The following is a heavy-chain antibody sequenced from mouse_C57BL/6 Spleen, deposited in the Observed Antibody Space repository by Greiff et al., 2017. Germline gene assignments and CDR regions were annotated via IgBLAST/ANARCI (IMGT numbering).Heavy chain of an antibody. CDR1: GYAFSSYW. CDR2: IYPGDGDT. V-gene: IGHV1-80*01. D-gene: IGHD1-1*01. CDR3: ASSSSYRYFDV. Sequence: LKQSGASVKISCKASGYAFSSYWMNWVKQRPGKGLEWIGQIYPGDGDTNYNGKFKGKATLTADKSSSTAYMQLSSLTSEDSAVYFCASSSSYRYFDVWGTGTTVTVSS. J-gene: IGHJ1*03.